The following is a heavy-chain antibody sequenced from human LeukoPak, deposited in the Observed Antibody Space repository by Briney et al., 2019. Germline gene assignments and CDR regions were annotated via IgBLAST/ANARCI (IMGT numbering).Heavy chain of an antibody. CDR3: ASGHYDYVWGSYRSFDC. CDR1: GYTFTSYG. J-gene: IGHJ4*02. V-gene: IGHV1-18*01. D-gene: IGHD3-16*02. CDR2: ISAYNGNT. Sequence: GASVKVSCKASGYTFTSYGISWVRQAPGQGLEWMGWISAYNGNTNYAQKLQGRVTMTTDTSTSTAYMELRSLRSGDTAVYYCASGHYDYVWGSYRSFDCWGQGTLVTVSS.